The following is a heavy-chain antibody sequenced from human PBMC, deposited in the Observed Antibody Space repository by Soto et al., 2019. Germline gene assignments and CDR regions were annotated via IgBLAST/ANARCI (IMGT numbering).Heavy chain of an antibody. CDR1: GGAFSTFG. CDR2: IIPFFGTA. CDR3: AKSAPMDAGDKYYYDF. Sequence: SVKVSCKASGGAFSTFGISWVRQAPGQGLEWMGGIIPFFGTARYSQKFEDRITITADESTNTVYMDLRSLTSEDTAIYYCAKSAPMDAGDKYYYDFWGQGALVTVSS. D-gene: IGHD4-17*01. J-gene: IGHJ4*02. V-gene: IGHV1-69*13.